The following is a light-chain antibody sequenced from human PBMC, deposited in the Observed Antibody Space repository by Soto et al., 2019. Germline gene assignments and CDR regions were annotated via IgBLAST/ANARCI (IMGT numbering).Light chain of an antibody. CDR1: QSVSSN. CDR3: QQDNNWPPWT. J-gene: IGKJ1*01. CDR2: GAS. Sequence: EIVMTQSPATLSVSPGERATLSCRASQSVSSNLAWYQQKPGQAPRLLIYGASTRATGIPARFSGSGSGTESALSTGGLQSDDFAVYHCQQDNNWPPWTCGQGTKVESK. V-gene: IGKV3-15*01.